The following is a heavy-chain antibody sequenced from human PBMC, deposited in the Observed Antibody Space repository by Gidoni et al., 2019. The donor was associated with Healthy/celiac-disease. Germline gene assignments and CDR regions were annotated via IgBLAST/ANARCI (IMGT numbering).Heavy chain of an antibody. D-gene: IGHD6-19*01. V-gene: IGHV3-23*01. J-gene: IGHJ4*02. CDR2: ISGSGGRK. CDR3: AKIPYSSGWYPCFGG. CDR1: GFTFSSYA. Sequence: EVQLLESGGGWVQTGGSLRLSFAASGFTFSSYAMSWVRQAPGEWLEWVSAISGSGGRKYYADAVKGRFTISRDNSKNTLYLQTNCLRAEDTAVYYCAKIPYSSGWYPCFGGWGQVTLVTVSS.